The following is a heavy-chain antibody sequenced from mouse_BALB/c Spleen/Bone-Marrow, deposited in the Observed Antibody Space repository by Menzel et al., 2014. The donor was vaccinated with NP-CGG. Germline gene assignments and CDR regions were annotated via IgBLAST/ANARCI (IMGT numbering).Heavy chain of an antibody. V-gene: IGHV1S33*01. CDR3: ARWCYNIRPYALDY. CDR1: GYTFTGCD. CDR2: IYPGDGST. J-gene: IGHJ4*01. D-gene: IGHD1-1*02. Sequence: LMESGPEVVKPGALVKISCKASGYTFTGCDINWVKQRPGQGLEWIGWIYPGDGSTKYNEKFRGKATLTADKSSSTAYVQLSRQTSENSAVYFCARWCYNIRPYALDYWGQGTSVTVSS.